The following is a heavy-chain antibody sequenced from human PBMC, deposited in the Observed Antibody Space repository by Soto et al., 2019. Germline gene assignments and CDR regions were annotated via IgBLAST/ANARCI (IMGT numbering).Heavy chain of an antibody. Sequence: QVQLVESGGGVVQPGRSLRLSSAASGFTFSSYGMHWVRQAPGKGLEWVAVISYEGSNKYYADPVKGRFTISRDNSKNTLYLQMNSLRAEDTAVYYCANGPYDFWSGYYLDYWGQGTLVTVSS. CDR2: ISYEGSNK. D-gene: IGHD3-3*01. V-gene: IGHV3-30*18. CDR1: GFTFSSYG. J-gene: IGHJ4*02. CDR3: ANGPYDFWSGYYLDY.